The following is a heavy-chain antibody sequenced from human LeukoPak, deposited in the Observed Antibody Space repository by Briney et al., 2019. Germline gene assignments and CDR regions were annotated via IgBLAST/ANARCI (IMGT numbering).Heavy chain of an antibody. J-gene: IGHJ4*02. Sequence: PGGSLRLSCAASGFTFSSYSMNWVRQAPGKGLEWVSCISSSSSTIYYADSVKGRFTISRDNAKNSLYLQMNSLRAEDTAVYYCARDHLYCTNGVCYTADYWGQGTLVTVSS. D-gene: IGHD2-8*01. V-gene: IGHV3-48*01. CDR3: ARDHLYCTNGVCYTADY. CDR1: GFTFSSYS. CDR2: ISSSSSTI.